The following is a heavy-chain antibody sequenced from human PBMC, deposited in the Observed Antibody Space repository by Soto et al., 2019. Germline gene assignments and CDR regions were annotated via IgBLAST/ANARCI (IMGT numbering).Heavy chain of an antibody. CDR2: INHSGST. CDR3: ARGQPYYDFWSGYYTLYYYYGMDV. V-gene: IGHV4-34*01. J-gene: IGHJ6*02. CDR1: GGSFSGYN. D-gene: IGHD3-3*01. Sequence: SETLSLTCAVYGGSFSGYNWSWIRQPPGKGLEWIGEINHSGSTNYNPSLKSRVTISVDTSKNQFSLKLSSVTAADTAVCYCARGQPYYDFWSGYYTLYYYYGMDVWGQGTTVTTSS.